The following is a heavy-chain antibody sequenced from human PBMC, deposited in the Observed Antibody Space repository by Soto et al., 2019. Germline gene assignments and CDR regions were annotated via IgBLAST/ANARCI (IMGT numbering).Heavy chain of an antibody. J-gene: IGHJ4*02. V-gene: IGHV3-23*01. CDR3: AKDKLPIDTAMAPYYFDY. D-gene: IGHD5-18*01. CDR1: GFTFSSYA. Sequence: PGGSLRLSCAASGFTFSSYAMSWVRQAPGKGLEWVSAISGSGGSTYYADSVKGRFTISRDNSKNTLYLQMNSLRAEDTAVYYCAKDKLPIDTAMAPYYFDYWGQGTLVTVSS. CDR2: ISGSGGST.